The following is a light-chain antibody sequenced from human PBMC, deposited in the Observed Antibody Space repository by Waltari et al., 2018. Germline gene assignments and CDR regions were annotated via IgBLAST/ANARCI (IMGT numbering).Light chain of an antibody. CDR2: LEHAGSY. CDR1: SGHSTSV. V-gene: IGLV4-60*03. CDR3: ETWDSNTRI. J-gene: IGLJ2*01. Sequence: QPALTQSSSASASLGSSVNLTCTLSSGHSTSVIAWHQQQPGKAPRYLMKLEHAGSYNRGGGVPDRFSGSSSGADRSLTISNLQSEDEADYYCETWDSNTRIFGGGTKLTV.